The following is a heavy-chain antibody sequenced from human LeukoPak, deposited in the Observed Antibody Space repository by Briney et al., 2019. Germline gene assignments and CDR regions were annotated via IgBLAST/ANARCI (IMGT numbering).Heavy chain of an antibody. CDR1: GVSIIDHD. J-gene: IGHJ6*03. CDR3: ARVYRYNYYMDV. Sequence: NTSETLSLTCTVSGVSIIDHDWSWIRQPPGRGLEWIGNIYASGSTYFNPSLRSRVAISVDTSKNQFSLKLNSVTAADTAVYYCARVYRYNYYMDVWGKGTTVTVSS. D-gene: IGHD2-2*02. CDR2: IYASGST. V-gene: IGHV4-4*09.